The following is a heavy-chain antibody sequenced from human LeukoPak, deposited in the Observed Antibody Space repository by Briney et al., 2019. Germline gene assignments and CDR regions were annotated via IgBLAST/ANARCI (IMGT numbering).Heavy chain of an antibody. J-gene: IGHJ6*02. CDR1: GFTFSSYA. Sequence: GGSLRLSCAASGFTFSSYAMSWVRQAPGKGLEWVASINHNGNVNYYVDSVKGRFTISRDNAKNSLYLQMSNLRAEDTAVYFCARGGGLDVWGQGATVTVSS. CDR3: ARGGGLDV. D-gene: IGHD3-16*01. V-gene: IGHV3-7*03. CDR2: INHNGNVN.